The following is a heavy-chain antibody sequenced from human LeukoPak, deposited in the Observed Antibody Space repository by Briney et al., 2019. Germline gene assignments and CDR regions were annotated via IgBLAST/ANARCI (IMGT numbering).Heavy chain of an antibody. V-gene: IGHV3-64*04. CDR1: GFSFSDCI. CDR3: VRSFSGPADY. D-gene: IGHD3-10*01. CDR2: INQNGGTT. J-gene: IGHJ4*02. Sequence: GGSLRLSCSASGFSFSDCIMNWVRQAPGKGLEHVSLINQNGGTTNYADSVKGRFTISRDSTKSTLYLQMNSLRAEDTAVYYCVRSFSGPADYWGQGTQVTVSS.